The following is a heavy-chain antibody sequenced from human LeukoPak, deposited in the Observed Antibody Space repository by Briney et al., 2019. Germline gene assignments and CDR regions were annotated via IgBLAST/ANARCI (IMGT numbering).Heavy chain of an antibody. V-gene: IGHV1-2*02. CDR1: GYTFTGYY. Sequence: ASVKVSCKASGYTFTGYYMHWVRQAPGQGLEWMGWINPNSGGTNYAQKFQGRVTMTRDTSTSTVYMELSSLRSEDTAVYYCARGGSRSPRDAFDIWGQGTMVTVSS. J-gene: IGHJ3*02. D-gene: IGHD6-13*01. CDR3: ARGGSRSPRDAFDI. CDR2: INPNSGGT.